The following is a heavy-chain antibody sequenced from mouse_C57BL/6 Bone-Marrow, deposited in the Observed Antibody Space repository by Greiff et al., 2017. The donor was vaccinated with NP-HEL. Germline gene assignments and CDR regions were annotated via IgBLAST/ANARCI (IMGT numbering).Heavy chain of an antibody. J-gene: IGHJ4*01. CDR3: ARFNNYYGSSYDYAMDY. CDR1: GYTFTGYW. CDR2: ILPGSGST. D-gene: IGHD1-1*01. Sequence: VQLQQSGAELMKPGASVKLSCKATGYTFTGYWIEWVKQRPGHGLEWIGEILPGSGSTNYNEKFKGKATFTADTSSNTAYMQLSSLTTEDSAIYYCARFNNYYGSSYDYAMDYWGQGTSVTVSS. V-gene: IGHV1-9*01.